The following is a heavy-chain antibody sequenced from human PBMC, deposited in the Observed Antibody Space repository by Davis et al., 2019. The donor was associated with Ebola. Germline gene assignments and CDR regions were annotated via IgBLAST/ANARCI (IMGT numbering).Heavy chain of an antibody. Sequence: SVKVSCKASGGTFSSYAISWVRQAPGQGLEWMGGIIPIFGTANYAQKFQGRVTITADKSTSTAYMELSSLRSEDTAVYYCARDEYSSYRGNWFDPWGQGTLVTVSS. D-gene: IGHD6-6*01. CDR3: ARDEYSSYRGNWFDP. CDR1: GGTFSSYA. CDR2: IIPIFGTA. V-gene: IGHV1-69*06. J-gene: IGHJ5*02.